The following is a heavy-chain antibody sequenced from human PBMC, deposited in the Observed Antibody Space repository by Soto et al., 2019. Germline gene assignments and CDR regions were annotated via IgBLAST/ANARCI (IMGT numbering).Heavy chain of an antibody. CDR1: GFTFGIYV. Sequence: EVQLLESGGGLVQPGGSLRLSCAASGFTFGIYVMAWVRQAPGKGLEWVSTISGSGTSAYYADSVKGRFSFSRDNSKNTVYLQMASLRAEDTAIYSCAKGHANGWYGALDYWGQGSLVTVSS. V-gene: IGHV3-23*01. D-gene: IGHD6-19*01. J-gene: IGHJ4*02. CDR3: AKGHANGWYGALDY. CDR2: ISGSGTSA.